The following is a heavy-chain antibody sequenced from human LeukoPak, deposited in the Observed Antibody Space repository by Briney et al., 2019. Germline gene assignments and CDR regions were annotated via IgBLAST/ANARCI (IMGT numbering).Heavy chain of an antibody. J-gene: IGHJ4*02. CDR1: GYTFTGYY. CDR3: ARHALLGNYVPFDY. CDR2: INPNSGGT. D-gene: IGHD1-7*01. V-gene: IGHV1-2*02. Sequence: ASVKVSCKASGYTFTGYYMHWVRQAPGQGLEWMGWINPNSGGTNYAQKFQGRVTMTRDTSISTAYMEPSRLRSDDTAVYYCARHALLGNYVPFDYWGQGTLVTVSS.